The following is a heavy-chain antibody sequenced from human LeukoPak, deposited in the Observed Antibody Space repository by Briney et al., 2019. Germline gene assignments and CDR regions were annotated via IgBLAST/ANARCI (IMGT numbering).Heavy chain of an antibody. Sequence: SETLSLTCVVYGGSFSGYYWSWIRQPPGKGLEWIGEINNSGSTNYNPSLKSRVTISIDTSKNQFSLKLSSVTAADTAVYYCARDAGNSSGWYGLWRSDYYMDVWGKGTTVTVSS. D-gene: IGHD6-19*01. CDR1: GGSFSGYY. CDR2: INNSGST. J-gene: IGHJ6*03. V-gene: IGHV4-34*01. CDR3: ARDAGNSSGWYGLWRSDYYMDV.